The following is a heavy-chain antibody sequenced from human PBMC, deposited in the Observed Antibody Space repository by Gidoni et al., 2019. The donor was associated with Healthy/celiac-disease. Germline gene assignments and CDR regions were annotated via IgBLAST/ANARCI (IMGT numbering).Heavy chain of an antibody. CDR3: ARDSGYSNYVSVPNWFDP. J-gene: IGHJ5*02. CDR1: GGSFSGYY. D-gene: IGHD4-4*01. Sequence: QVQLQQWGAGLLKPSETLSLPCAVYGGSFSGYYWSWIRQPPGKGLEWIGEINHSGSTNYNPSLKSRVTISVDTSKNQFSLKLSSVTAADTAVYYCARDSGYSNYVSVPNWFDPWGQGTLVTVSS. V-gene: IGHV4-34*01. CDR2: INHSGST.